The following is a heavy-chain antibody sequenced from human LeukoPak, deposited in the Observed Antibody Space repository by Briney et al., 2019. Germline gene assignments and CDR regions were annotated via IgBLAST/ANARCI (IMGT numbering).Heavy chain of an antibody. CDR3: ARAPTCSSSWYPTTGSMDV. V-gene: IGHV3-48*03. D-gene: IGHD6-13*01. CDR1: GFTFSSYE. CDR2: ISSSGSTI. Sequence: GGSLRLSCAASGFTFSSYEMNWVRQAPGKGLEWVSYISSSGSTIYYADSVKGRFTISRDNAKNSLYLQMNSLRAEDTAVYYCARAPTCSSSWYPTTGSMDVWGQGTTVTVSS. J-gene: IGHJ6*02.